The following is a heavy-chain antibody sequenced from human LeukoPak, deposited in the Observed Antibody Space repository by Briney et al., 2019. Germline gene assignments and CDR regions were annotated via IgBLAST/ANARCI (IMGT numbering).Heavy chain of an antibody. Sequence: GGSLRLSCAASGFTFSGCGMHWVRQAPGKGLGWVAFIWYDGRDKYYTDSVKGRFTISRDNSKNTLYLQMNSLRAEDTAMYYCAKDPYSYGYYFDYWGQGTLVTVSS. D-gene: IGHD5-18*01. V-gene: IGHV3-30*02. CDR3: AKDPYSYGYYFDY. J-gene: IGHJ4*02. CDR2: IWYDGRDK. CDR1: GFTFSGCG.